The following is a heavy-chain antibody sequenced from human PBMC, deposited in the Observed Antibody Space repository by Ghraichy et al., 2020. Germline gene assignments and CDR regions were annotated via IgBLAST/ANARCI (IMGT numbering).Heavy chain of an antibody. D-gene: IGHD3-16*01. CDR2: IWYDGSNK. Sequence: GGSLRLSCAASGFTFSSYGMHWVRQAPGKGLEWVAVIWYDGSNKYYADSVKGRFTISRDNSKNTLYLQMNSLRAEDTAVYYCAREFVWDYVSFGYWGQGTLVTVSS. CDR1: GFTFSSYG. CDR3: AREFVWDYVSFGY. V-gene: IGHV3-33*08. J-gene: IGHJ4*02.